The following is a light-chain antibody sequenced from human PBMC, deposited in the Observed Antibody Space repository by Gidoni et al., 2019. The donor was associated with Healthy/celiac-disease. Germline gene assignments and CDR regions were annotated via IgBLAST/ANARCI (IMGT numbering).Light chain of an antibody. CDR2: DAS. Sequence: DIQMTQSLSSLSASVGDRVTITCQASQDISNYLHWYQQKPGKAPKLLIYDASNLETEVPSRFSGSGSGTDFTFTISSLQPEDIATYYCQQYDNLPPLTFGGGTKVEIK. CDR3: QQYDNLPPLT. CDR1: QDISNY. J-gene: IGKJ4*01. V-gene: IGKV1-33*01.